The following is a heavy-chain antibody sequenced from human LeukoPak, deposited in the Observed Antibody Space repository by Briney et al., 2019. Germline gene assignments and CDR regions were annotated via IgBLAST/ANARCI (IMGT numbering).Heavy chain of an antibody. CDR2: IYYSGST. V-gene: IGHV4-59*01. Sequence: PETLSLTCTVSGGSISSYYWSWIRQPPGKGLEWIGYIYYSGSTNYNPSLKSRVTISVDTSKNQFSLKLSSVTAADTAVYYCARAFNWNDAHTNFDYWGQGTLVTVSS. J-gene: IGHJ4*02. CDR3: ARAFNWNDAHTNFDY. D-gene: IGHD1-1*01. CDR1: GGSISSYY.